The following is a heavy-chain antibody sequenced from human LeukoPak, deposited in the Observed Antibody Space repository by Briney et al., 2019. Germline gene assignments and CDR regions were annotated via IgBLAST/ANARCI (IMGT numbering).Heavy chain of an antibody. D-gene: IGHD6-25*01. Sequence: GGSLRLSCAASGFTFSSYAMSWVRQAPGKGLEWVSGISGSGGTTYYADSVKGHFTISRDNFKNTLYVQMNSLRAEDTAVYYCAKFRAASYYYYGMDFWGQGTTVTVSS. CDR2: ISGSGGTT. V-gene: IGHV3-23*01. J-gene: IGHJ6*02. CDR3: AKFRAASYYYYGMDF. CDR1: GFTFSSYA.